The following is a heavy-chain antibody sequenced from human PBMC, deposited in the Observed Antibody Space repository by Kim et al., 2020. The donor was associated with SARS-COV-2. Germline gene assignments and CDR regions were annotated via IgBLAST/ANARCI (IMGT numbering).Heavy chain of an antibody. D-gene: IGHD6-13*01. J-gene: IGHJ3*02. Sequence: SETLSLTCSVSGSSIGSGYYWGWILQPPGRGLVGMIGISHSGRTTYNTSLQSRVTISVVTSKKQFSLHLRSFTAADTTVDYCSRHQVSGWFNFD. CDR2: ISHSGRT. CDR3: SRHQVSGWFNFD. V-gene: IGHV4-38-2*01. CDR1: GSSIGSGYY.